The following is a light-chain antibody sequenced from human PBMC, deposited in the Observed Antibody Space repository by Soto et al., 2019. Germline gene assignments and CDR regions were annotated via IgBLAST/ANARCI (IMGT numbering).Light chain of an antibody. CDR3: SSYSRTNTLV. Sequence: QSALTQPASVSGSPGQSITISCTGTSSDVGDYPYVSWYQQHPVKVPKLIIYEVTNRPSGVFGRFSGSKSENTASLTISGLQAEDEADYYCSSYSRTNTLVFGSGTKLTVL. J-gene: IGLJ1*01. CDR2: EVT. CDR1: SSDVGDYPY. V-gene: IGLV2-14*01.